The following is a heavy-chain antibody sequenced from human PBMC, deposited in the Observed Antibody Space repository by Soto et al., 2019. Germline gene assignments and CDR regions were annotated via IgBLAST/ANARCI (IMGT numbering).Heavy chain of an antibody. D-gene: IGHD3-22*01. CDR2: IYYSGST. CDR1: GGSISSGGYY. V-gene: IGHV4-31*03. Sequence: TLSLTCXVSGGSISSGGYYWSWIRQHPGKGLEWIGYIYYSGSTYYNPSLKSRVTISVDTSKNQFSLKLSSVTAADTAVYYCARIRLSEDSDYDSSGYYYHLNYYYYGMDVWGQGTTVTVSS. J-gene: IGHJ6*02. CDR3: ARIRLSEDSDYDSSGYYYHLNYYYYGMDV.